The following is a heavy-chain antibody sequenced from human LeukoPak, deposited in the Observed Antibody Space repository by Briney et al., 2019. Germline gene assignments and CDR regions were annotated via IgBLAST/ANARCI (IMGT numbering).Heavy chain of an antibody. CDR2: IYYSGST. CDR3: ARQVHITGHRRAFDY. V-gene: IGHV4-61*05. D-gene: IGHD1-20*01. CDR1: GGSISSSSYY. J-gene: IGHJ4*02. Sequence: PSETLSLTCTVSGGSISSSSYYWGWIRQPPGKGLEWIGYIYYSGSTNYNPSLKSRVTISVDTSKNQFSLKLSSVTAADTAVYYCARQVHITGHRRAFDYWGQGTLVTVSS.